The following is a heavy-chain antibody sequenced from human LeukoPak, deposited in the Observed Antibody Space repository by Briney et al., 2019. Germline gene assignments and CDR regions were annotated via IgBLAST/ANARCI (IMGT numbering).Heavy chain of an antibody. CDR3: ARADIAVAGTGFDY. CDR1: GFTFSSYS. Sequence: RGPLRLSCAASGFTFSSYSMSWVRQAPGEGLEWVSSISSSGSYIYYTDSVRGRFTISRDNAKNSLYLQMNSLRAEDTAVYYCARADIAVAGTGFDYWGQGTLVTVSS. J-gene: IGHJ4*02. D-gene: IGHD6-19*01. V-gene: IGHV3-21*01. CDR2: ISSSGSYI.